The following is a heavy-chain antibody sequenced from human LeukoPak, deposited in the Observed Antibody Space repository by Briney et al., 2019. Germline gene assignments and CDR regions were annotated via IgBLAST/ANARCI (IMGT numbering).Heavy chain of an antibody. Sequence: PGGSLRLSCAASGFTVSNNYMSWVRQAPGKGLEWVSVIYSGGSTYYADSVKGRFTISRDNSKNTLYLQMNSVRAEDTAVYYCAKAIFGYSSGWDTWGQGTLVTVSS. V-gene: IGHV3-53*01. J-gene: IGHJ5*02. D-gene: IGHD6-19*01. CDR1: GFTVSNNY. CDR2: IYSGGST. CDR3: AKAIFGYSSGWDT.